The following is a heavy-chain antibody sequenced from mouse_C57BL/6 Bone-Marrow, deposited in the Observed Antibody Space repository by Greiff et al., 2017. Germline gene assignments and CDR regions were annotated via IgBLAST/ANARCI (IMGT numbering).Heavy chain of an antibody. Sequence: EVQLQESGGDLVKPGGSLTLSCAASGFTFSSYGMSWVRQTPDKRLEWVATISSGGSYTYYPDSVTGRFTISIDNAKNTLYLQMSSLKSEDTAMYYCASHEALPMITKAMDYWGQGTSVTVSS. CDR1: GFTFSSYG. CDR2: ISSGGSYT. D-gene: IGHD2-4*01. CDR3: ASHEALPMITKAMDY. V-gene: IGHV5-6*01. J-gene: IGHJ4*01.